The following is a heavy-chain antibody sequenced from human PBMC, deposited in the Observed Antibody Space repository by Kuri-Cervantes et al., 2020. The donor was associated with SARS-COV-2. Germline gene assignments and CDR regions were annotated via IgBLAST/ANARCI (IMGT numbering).Heavy chain of an antibody. V-gene: IGHV3-74*01. D-gene: IGHD6-13*01. CDR3: ARDPGIAAAIYYFDY. Sequence: GGSLRLSCVASGFTFRDYWMHWVRQVPGKGLVWVSRIDTDGTSTTYADSVKGRFTISRDNSKNTLYLQMNSLRAEDTAVYYCARDPGIAAAIYYFDYWGQGTLVTVSS. J-gene: IGHJ4*02. CDR2: IDTDGTST. CDR1: GFTFRDYW.